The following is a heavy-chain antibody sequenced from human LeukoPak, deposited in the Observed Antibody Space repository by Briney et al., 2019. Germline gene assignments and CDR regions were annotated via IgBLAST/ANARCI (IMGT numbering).Heavy chain of an antibody. CDR3: AKDTAAYDSSAYYNPYIDY. Sequence: GGSLRLSCAASGFTFSMYGMHWVRQAPGKGLEWVAFIRFDGSNRYSADSVKGRFTISRDNSKNTLFLQMNSLRPDDTAVFYCAKDTAAYDSSAYYNPYIDYWGQGTLVTVSS. J-gene: IGHJ4*02. V-gene: IGHV3-30*02. D-gene: IGHD3-22*01. CDR1: GFTFSMYG. CDR2: IRFDGSNR.